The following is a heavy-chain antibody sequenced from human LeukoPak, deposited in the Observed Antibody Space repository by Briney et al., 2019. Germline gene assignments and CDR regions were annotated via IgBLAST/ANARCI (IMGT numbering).Heavy chain of an antibody. Sequence: PGGSLRLSCAASGFTFSSYGMHWVRHAPGKGREGVAFIRYEGSNKYYADSVKGRFTISRDNSKNTLYLQMNSLRAEDTAVYYCAKDLRVVVPAAISDAPEFDYWGQGTLVTVSS. D-gene: IGHD2-2*01. J-gene: IGHJ4*02. CDR2: IRYEGSNK. CDR3: AKDLRVVVPAAISDAPEFDY. CDR1: GFTFSSYG. V-gene: IGHV3-30*02.